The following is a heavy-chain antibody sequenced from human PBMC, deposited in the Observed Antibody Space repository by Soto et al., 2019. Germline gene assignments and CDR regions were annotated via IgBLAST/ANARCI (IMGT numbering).Heavy chain of an antibody. CDR3: ARGSPYYYDSSGFFDY. Sequence: GGSLRLCCAASGFTFSSYAMHWVRQAPGKGLEWVAVISYDGSNKYYADSVKGRFTISRDNSKNTLYLQMNSLRAEDTAVYYCARGSPYYYDSSGFFDYWGQGTLVTVSS. CDR2: ISYDGSNK. V-gene: IGHV3-30-3*01. D-gene: IGHD3-22*01. J-gene: IGHJ4*02. CDR1: GFTFSSYA.